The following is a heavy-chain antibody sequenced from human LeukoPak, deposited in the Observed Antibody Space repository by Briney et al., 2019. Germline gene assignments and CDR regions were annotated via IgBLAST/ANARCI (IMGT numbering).Heavy chain of an antibody. CDR3: ATQRPTGAMDY. V-gene: IGHV3-7*01. D-gene: IGHD1-1*01. J-gene: IGHJ4*02. CDR2: IRQDGGQK. CDR1: GFSFSSYW. Sequence: PGGSLRLSCAASGFSFSSYWITWVRQAPGKGLEWVANIRQDGGQKYYEDSVKGRFTISRDNAKNSLYLQMNSLRAEDTAVYYCATQRPTGAMDYWGQGTLVTVSS.